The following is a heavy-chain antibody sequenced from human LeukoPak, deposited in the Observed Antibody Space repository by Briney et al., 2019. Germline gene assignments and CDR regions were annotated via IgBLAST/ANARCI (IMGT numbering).Heavy chain of an antibody. CDR3: ATIGDRRTGELYRIDY. J-gene: IGHJ4*02. Sequence: GGSLRLSCAASGFTFSNYAMHWVRQAPGKGLEWVAAVSYDGSNKYYADSVKGRFTISRDNSKNTLYLQMNSLRAEDAALYYCATIGDRRTGELYRIDYWGQGTLVTVSS. D-gene: IGHD7-27*01. CDR1: GFTFSNYA. V-gene: IGHV3-30-3*01. CDR2: VSYDGSNK.